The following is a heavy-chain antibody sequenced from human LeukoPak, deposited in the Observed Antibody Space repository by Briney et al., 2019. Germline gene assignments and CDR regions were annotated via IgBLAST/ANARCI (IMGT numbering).Heavy chain of an antibody. Sequence: SETLSLTCTVSGGSISSHYWSWIWQPPGKGLEWIGYIYYSGSTNYNPSLKSRVTISVDTSRNQFSPKLSSVTAADSAVYYCARRTGYLNYYYYYYMDVWGNGTTVTVSS. CDR3: ARRTGYLNYYYYYYMDV. J-gene: IGHJ6*03. D-gene: IGHD3/OR15-3a*01. CDR2: IYYSGST. CDR1: GGSISSHY. V-gene: IGHV4-59*11.